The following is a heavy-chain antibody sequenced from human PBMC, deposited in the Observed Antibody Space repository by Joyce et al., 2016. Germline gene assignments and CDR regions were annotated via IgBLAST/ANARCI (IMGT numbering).Heavy chain of an antibody. Sequence: EVQLVESGGGLVEPGGSLRISCAASGFTFRTSSMSWFRQAPGKGLGWVSAISVDSTYIFYADSVKGRFTVSRDNAKNSLYLQMNTLRAEDTAVFFCARGGLVYDYSMDVWGQGTTVTVSS. CDR2: ISVDSTYI. V-gene: IGHV3-21*02. CDR3: ARGGLVYDYSMDV. CDR1: GFTFRTSS. D-gene: IGHD2-8*02. J-gene: IGHJ6*02.